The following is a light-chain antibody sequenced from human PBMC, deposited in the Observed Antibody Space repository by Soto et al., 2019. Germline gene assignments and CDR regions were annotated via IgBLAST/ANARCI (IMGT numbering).Light chain of an antibody. V-gene: IGLV1-40*01. Sequence: QSVLTQPPSVSGAPGQRVTISCTGSNSNIGANYDVQWYQQLPGTAPKLLIYGNNNRPSGVPDRFSGSESGSSASLAITGLQAEDEADYYCQSFDSSLSAFYVFGTGTKLTVL. CDR1: NSNIGANYD. CDR2: GNN. J-gene: IGLJ1*01. CDR3: QSFDSSLSAFYV.